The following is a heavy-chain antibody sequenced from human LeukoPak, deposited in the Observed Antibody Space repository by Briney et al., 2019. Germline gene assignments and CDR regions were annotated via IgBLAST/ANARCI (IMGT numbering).Heavy chain of an antibody. V-gene: IGHV3-7*01. CDR2: IKHDGSEK. CDR3: ARGATYYDFWSGLKVSDY. Sequence: GGSPRLSCAPSGFTFSTFWMSWVRQAPGKGLEWVANIKHDGSEKYYVDSVKGRFTISRDNAKNSLYLQMNSLRAEDTAVYYCARGATYYDFWSGLKVSDYWGQGALVTVSS. J-gene: IGHJ4*02. CDR1: GFTFSTFW. D-gene: IGHD3-3*01.